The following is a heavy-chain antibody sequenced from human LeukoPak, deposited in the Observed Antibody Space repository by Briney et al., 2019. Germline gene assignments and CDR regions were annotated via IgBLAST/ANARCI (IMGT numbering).Heavy chain of an antibody. Sequence: ASVKVSCKASGGTFSSYTISWVRQAPGQGLEWMGRIIPILGIANYAQKFQGRVTITADKSTSTAYMELSSLRSEDTAVYYCARGGGDGYNSLDYWGQGTLVTVFS. V-gene: IGHV1-69*02. J-gene: IGHJ4*02. D-gene: IGHD5-24*01. CDR2: IIPILGIA. CDR1: GGTFSSYT. CDR3: ARGGGDGYNSLDY.